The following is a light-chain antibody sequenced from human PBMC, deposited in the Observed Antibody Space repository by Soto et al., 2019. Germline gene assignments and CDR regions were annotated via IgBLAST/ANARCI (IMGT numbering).Light chain of an antibody. CDR1: QGINSY. CDR2: DAS. V-gene: IGKV1-39*01. J-gene: IGKJ1*01. CDR3: QQSYTTLRT. Sequence: IQLTQSPSSLSASVGDRVTITCRASQGINSYLGWYQQKPGKPPNLLIFDASTLHSGVPSRFSGGGSGTDFALTISSLQPEDFATYYCQQSYTTLRTFGQGTKVDIK.